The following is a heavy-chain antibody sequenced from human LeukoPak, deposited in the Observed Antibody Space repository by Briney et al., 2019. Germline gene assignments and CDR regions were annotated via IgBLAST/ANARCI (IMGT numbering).Heavy chain of an antibody. D-gene: IGHD4-17*01. J-gene: IGHJ3*02. CDR3: ARQTYGDYADHAFDI. V-gene: IGHV3-30*02. Sequence: GGSLRLSCAASGFTFSSYGMHWVRQAPGKGLEWVAFIRYDGSSKYYADSVKGRFTISRDNSKNTLYLQMNSLRAEDTAVYYCARQTYGDYADHAFDIWGQGTMVTVSS. CDR2: IRYDGSSK. CDR1: GFTFSSYG.